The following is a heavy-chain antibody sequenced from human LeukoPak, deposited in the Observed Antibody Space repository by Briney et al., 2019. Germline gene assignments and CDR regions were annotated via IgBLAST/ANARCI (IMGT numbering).Heavy chain of an antibody. D-gene: IGHD3-22*01. CDR2: ISGSGVDT. Sequence: PGGSLRLSCAASGFTFSTYAMTWVRQAPGRGLEWVSVISGSGVDTFYADSVKGRFTISRDNSKNTLYLQMDSLRAEDTAIYYCPKDRPRDYSSRQGFSDNWFDPWGQGTLVTVSS. CDR1: GFTFSTYA. J-gene: IGHJ5*02. CDR3: PKDRPRDYSSRQGFSDNWFDP. V-gene: IGHV3-23*01.